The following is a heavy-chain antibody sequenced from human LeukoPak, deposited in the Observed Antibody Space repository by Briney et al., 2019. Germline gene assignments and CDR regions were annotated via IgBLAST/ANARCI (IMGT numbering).Heavy chain of an antibody. CDR1: GCTFSNAW. CDR2: IKSKTDGGTT. D-gene: IGHD2-2*01. V-gene: IGHV3-15*01. Sequence: PGGSLRLSCAASGCTFSNAWMSWVRQAPGKGLEWVGRIKSKTDGGTTDYAAPVKGRFTISRDDSKNTLYLQMNSLKTEDTAVYYCTTDIVVVPAAMAYYFDYWGQGTLVTVSS. J-gene: IGHJ4*02. CDR3: TTDIVVVPAAMAYYFDY.